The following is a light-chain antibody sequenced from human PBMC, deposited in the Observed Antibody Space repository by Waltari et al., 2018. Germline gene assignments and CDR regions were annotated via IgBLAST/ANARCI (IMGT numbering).Light chain of an antibody. CDR2: DAS. CDR1: QTVRSF. CDR3: LQRSNWPYT. J-gene: IGKJ2*01. Sequence: SFRASQTVRSFLAWYQQKPGQAPRLLIFDASSRAPGIPAKFRGSGSGTDFTLTVSNLEPEDFAVYYCLQRSNWPYTFGQGTRVEIK. V-gene: IGKV3-11*01.